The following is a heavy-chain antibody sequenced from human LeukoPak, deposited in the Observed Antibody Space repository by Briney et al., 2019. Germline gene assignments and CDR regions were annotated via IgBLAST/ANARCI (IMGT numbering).Heavy chain of an antibody. CDR2: IYYSGST. CDR3: ARDTELPVLDV. V-gene: IGHV4-59*01. Sequence: PSEXLSLTCTVSGGSISSYYWSWIRQPPGKGLEWIGYIYYSGSTNYNPSLKSRVTISVDTSKNQFSLKLSSVTAADTAVYYCARDTELPVLDVWGKGTTVTVSS. CDR1: GGSISSYY. J-gene: IGHJ6*04. D-gene: IGHD4-23*01.